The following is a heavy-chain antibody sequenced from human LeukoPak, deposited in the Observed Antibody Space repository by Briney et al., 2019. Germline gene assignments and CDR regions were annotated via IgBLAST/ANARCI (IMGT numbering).Heavy chain of an antibody. J-gene: IGHJ4*02. V-gene: IGHV4-30-4*08. CDR3: ARQGFWRGYFVFDY. CDR1: GVSMSSGAFY. Sequence: SQTLSLTCTVSGVSMSSGAFYWSWIRQHPGKGLEWIGNIYYSGSTYYNPSLKSRVTISVDTSKNQFSLKLSSVTAADTAVYYCARQGFWRGYFVFDYWGQGTLVTVSS. CDR2: IYYSGST. D-gene: IGHD3-3*01.